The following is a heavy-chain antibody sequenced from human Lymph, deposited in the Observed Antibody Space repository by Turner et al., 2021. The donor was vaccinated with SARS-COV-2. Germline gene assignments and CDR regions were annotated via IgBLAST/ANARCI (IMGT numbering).Heavy chain of an antibody. CDR1: GYIFTGYY. D-gene: IGHD4-17*01. CDR3: ARDTRGDYSYYYDGMDV. V-gene: IGHV1-2*02. CDR2: INPNSGGT. J-gene: IGHJ6*02. Sequence: QVQLVQSGAEVKRPGASVKVSCKASGYIFTGYYMHWVRQAPGQGLEWMGWINPNSGGTNYAQKFQGRVTMTRDTSISTAYMEESRLRSDDTAVYYCARDTRGDYSYYYDGMDVWGQGTTVTVSS.